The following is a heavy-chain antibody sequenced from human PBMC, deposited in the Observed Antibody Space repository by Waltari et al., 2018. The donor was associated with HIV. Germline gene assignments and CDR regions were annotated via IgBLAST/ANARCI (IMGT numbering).Heavy chain of an antibody. CDR1: GGSIRSGRYY. V-gene: IGHV4-61*02. Sequence: QVQLQESGPGLVKPSQTLSLTCTVSGGSIRSGRYYWSWIRQPAGKGLEWIGRIYTSGSTNYNPSLKSRVTISVDTSKNQFSLKLSSVTAADTAVYYCARDITIFDGMDVWGQGTTVTVSS. J-gene: IGHJ6*02. D-gene: IGHD3-3*01. CDR3: ARDITIFDGMDV. CDR2: IYTSGST.